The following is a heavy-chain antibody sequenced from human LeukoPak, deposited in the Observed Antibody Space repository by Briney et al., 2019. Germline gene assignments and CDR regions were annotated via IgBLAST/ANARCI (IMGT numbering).Heavy chain of an antibody. CDR2: ISSSSSYI. J-gene: IGHJ4*02. CDR1: GFTFSSYS. Sequence: PGGSLRLSCAASGFTFSSYSMNWVRQAPGKGLEWVSSISSSSSYIYYADSVKGRFTISRDNAKNSLYLQMNSLRAEDTAVYYCAKDEGHCSGGSCYRQDYWGQGTLVTVSS. V-gene: IGHV3-21*01. D-gene: IGHD2-15*01. CDR3: AKDEGHCSGGSCYRQDY.